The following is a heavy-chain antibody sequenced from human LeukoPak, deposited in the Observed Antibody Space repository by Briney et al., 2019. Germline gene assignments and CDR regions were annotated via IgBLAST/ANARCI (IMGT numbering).Heavy chain of an antibody. CDR2: INPSGGST. J-gene: IGHJ5*02. Sequence: ASVKVSCKASGYTFTSYYMHWVRQAPGQGLEWMGIINPSGGSTSYAQKFQGRVTMTRDTSTSTVYMELSSLRSEVTAVYYCARDRITMIVVPKRNWFDPWGQGTLVTVSS. V-gene: IGHV1-46*01. CDR1: GYTFTSYY. D-gene: IGHD3-22*01. CDR3: ARDRITMIVVPKRNWFDP.